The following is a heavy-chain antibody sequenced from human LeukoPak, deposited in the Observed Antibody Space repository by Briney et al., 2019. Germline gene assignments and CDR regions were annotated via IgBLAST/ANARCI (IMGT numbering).Heavy chain of an antibody. CDR1: GFSLTTSEVG. V-gene: IGHV2-5*01. Sequence: SGPTLVNPTQTLTLTCTFSGFSLTTSEVGVGWIRQPPGKALGWLALIYWNDDKRYSPSLKSRLTITKDTSKNQVVLTMTHMDPVDTATYYCARLVDYYDSGGYYADYWGQGILVTVSP. D-gene: IGHD3-22*01. J-gene: IGHJ4*02. CDR3: ARLVDYYDSGGYYADY. CDR2: IYWNDDK.